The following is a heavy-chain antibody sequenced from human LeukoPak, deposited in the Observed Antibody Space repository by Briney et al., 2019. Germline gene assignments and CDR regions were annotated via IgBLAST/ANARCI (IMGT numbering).Heavy chain of an antibody. V-gene: IGHV3-53*01. CDR2: IHYDGKI. CDR3: ASGDGYLQPY. J-gene: IGHJ4*02. CDR1: GFSVSGKF. Sequence: GGSLRLSCAASGFSVSGKFMSWVRQAPGMGLEWVSIIHYDGKIRYAGSVGGRFTIYRDDSENTLFLQMNSLRVDDTAVYFCASGDGYLQPYWGQGTLLTVSS. D-gene: IGHD2-21*01.